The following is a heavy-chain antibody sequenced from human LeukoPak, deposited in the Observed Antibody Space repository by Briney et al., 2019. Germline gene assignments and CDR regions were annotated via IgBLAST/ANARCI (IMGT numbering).Heavy chain of an antibody. CDR2: ISSSSSYI. CDR1: GFNFGDYG. CDR3: ARDGTTVTTFFYYYYMDV. J-gene: IGHJ6*03. Sequence: KAGRSLRLSCTASGFNFGDYGMSWFRQAPGKGLEWVSSISSSSSYIYYADSVKGRFTISRDNAKNSLYLQMNSLRAEDTAVYYCARDGTTVTTFFYYYYMDVWGKGTTVTVSS. V-gene: IGHV3-21*01. D-gene: IGHD4-17*01.